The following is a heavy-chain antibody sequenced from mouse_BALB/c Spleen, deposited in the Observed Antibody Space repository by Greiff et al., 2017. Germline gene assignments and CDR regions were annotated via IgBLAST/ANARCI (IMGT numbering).Heavy chain of an antibody. J-gene: IGHJ3*01. V-gene: IGHV3-8*02. CDR1: GDSITSGY. D-gene: IGHD2-4*01. CDR2: ISYSGST. CDR3: AWYDYGDSWFAY. Sequence: EVKLVESGPSLVKPSQTLSLTCSVTGDSITSGYWNWIRKFPGNKLEYMGYISYSGSTYYNPSLKSRISITRDTSKNQYYLQLNSVTTEDTATYYCAWYDYGDSWFAYWGQGTLVTVSA.